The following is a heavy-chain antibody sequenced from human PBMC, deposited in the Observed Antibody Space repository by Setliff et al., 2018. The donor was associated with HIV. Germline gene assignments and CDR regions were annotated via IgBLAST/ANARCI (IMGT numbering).Heavy chain of an antibody. V-gene: IGHV3-48*03. CDR3: ARPNYYDSSGSFDY. D-gene: IGHD3-22*01. Sequence: GGSLRLSCAASGFTFSSYEMNWVRQAPGKGLEWASYISSSGITIYYADSVKGRFTISRDNAKNSLYLQMNSLRAEDTAVYYCARPNYYDSSGSFDYWGQGTLVTVSS. CDR2: ISSSGITI. CDR1: GFTFSSYE. J-gene: IGHJ4*02.